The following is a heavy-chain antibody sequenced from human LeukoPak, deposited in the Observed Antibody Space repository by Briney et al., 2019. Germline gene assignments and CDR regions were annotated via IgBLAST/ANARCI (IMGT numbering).Heavy chain of an antibody. J-gene: IGHJ4*02. CDR3: ARASIAAAGYYFDY. CDR1: GFTIKSYW. CDR2: IKQDGSEK. Sequence: GGSLRLSCAASGFTIKSYWMTWVRQAPGKGLEWVANIKQDGSEKYYVDSVKGRFTISRDNSKNTLYLQMNSLRAEDTAFYYCARASIAAAGYYFDYWGQGTLVTVSS. D-gene: IGHD6-13*01. V-gene: IGHV3-7*03.